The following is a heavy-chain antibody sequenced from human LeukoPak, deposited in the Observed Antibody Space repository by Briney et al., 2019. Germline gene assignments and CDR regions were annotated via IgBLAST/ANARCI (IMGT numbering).Heavy chain of an antibody. Sequence: SGGSLRLSCAASGFTFDDYAMHWVRQAPGKGLEWVSGISWNSGSIGYADSVKGRFTISRDNAKNSLYLQMNSLRAEDTALYYCAKARFGELQNDAFDIWGQGTMVTVSS. V-gene: IGHV3-9*01. D-gene: IGHD3-10*01. J-gene: IGHJ3*02. CDR2: ISWNSGSI. CDR1: GFTFDDYA. CDR3: AKARFGELQNDAFDI.